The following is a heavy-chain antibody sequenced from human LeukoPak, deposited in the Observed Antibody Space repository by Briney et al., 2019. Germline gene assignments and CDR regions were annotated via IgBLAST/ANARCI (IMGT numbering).Heavy chain of an antibody. CDR3: ARGGTVTTTGVNWFDP. Sequence: SETLPLTCAVYGGSFSGYYWSWIRQPPGKGLEWIGEINHSGSTNYNPSLKSRVTISVDTSKNQFSLKLSSVTAADTAVYYCARGGTVTTTGVNWFDPWGQGTLVTVSS. V-gene: IGHV4-34*01. D-gene: IGHD4-17*01. CDR2: INHSGST. J-gene: IGHJ5*02. CDR1: GGSFSGYY.